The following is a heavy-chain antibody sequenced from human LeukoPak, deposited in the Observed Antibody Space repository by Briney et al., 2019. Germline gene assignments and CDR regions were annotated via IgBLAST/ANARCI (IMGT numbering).Heavy chain of an antibody. CDR3: ARYEERLLRAWFDP. V-gene: IGHV1-69*01. CDR1: GGTFSSYA. Sequence: GSSVKVSCKASGGTFSSYAISWVRQAPGQGLEWMGGIIPIFGTANYAQKFQGRVTITADEFTSTAYMELSSLRSEDTAVYYCARYEERLLRAWFDPWGQGTLVTVSS. CDR2: IIPIFGTA. D-gene: IGHD2-15*01. J-gene: IGHJ5*02.